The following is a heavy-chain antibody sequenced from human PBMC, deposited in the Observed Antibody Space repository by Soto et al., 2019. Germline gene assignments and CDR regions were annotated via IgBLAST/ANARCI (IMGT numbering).Heavy chain of an antibody. J-gene: IGHJ4*02. Sequence: QVQLVESGGGLVKPGGSLRLSCTASGFTFTDHYMTWIRQAPGKGLEWVSYINSGGSNIYYADSVRGRFTISRDNAKNSVYLQLSSLRAANTAISYCTRDIQGANWGQGTLVIVSS. CDR3: TRDIQGAN. V-gene: IGHV3-11*01. D-gene: IGHD3-16*01. CDR2: INSGGSNI. CDR1: GFTFTDHY.